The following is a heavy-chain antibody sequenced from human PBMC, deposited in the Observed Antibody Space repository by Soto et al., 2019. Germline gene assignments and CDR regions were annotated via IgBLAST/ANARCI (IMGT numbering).Heavy chain of an antibody. CDR3: ANRILRTVFGLVTTTAIYFDF. Sequence: QITLNESGPTVVKPAETLTLTCTFSGFSLTTSGVGVGWIRQSPGKAPEWLALIYWDDDKRYSASLKSRLTITKDTSKIQVVLTMASVDPADTATYYCANRILRTVFGLVTTTAIYFDFWGQGTPVVVSS. D-gene: IGHD3-3*01. V-gene: IGHV2-5*02. CDR1: GFSLTTSGVG. J-gene: IGHJ4*02. CDR2: IYWDDDK.